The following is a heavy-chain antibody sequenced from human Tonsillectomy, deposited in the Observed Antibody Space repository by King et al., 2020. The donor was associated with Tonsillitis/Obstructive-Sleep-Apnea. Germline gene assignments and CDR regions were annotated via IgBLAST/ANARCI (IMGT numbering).Heavy chain of an antibody. CDR2: ISWNSGSI. D-gene: IGHD3-3*01. J-gene: IGHJ4*02. CDR1: GFTFDDYA. CDR3: AKDGKDFWSGYFDY. Sequence: VQLVESGGGLVQPGRSLRLSCAASGFTFDDYAMHWVRQAPGKGLEWVSGISWNSGSIGYADSVKGRFTISRDNAKNSPYLQMNSLRTEDTALYYCAKDGKDFWSGYFDYWGQGTLVTVSS. V-gene: IGHV3-9*01.